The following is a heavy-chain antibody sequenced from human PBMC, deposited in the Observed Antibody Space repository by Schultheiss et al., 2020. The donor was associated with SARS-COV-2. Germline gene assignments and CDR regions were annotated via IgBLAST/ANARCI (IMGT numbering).Heavy chain of an antibody. CDR2: ISWNSGSI. CDR1: GFTFDDYA. CDR3: AREERFGELFINYYYGMDV. V-gene: IGHV3-9*01. D-gene: IGHD3-10*01. J-gene: IGHJ6*02. Sequence: GGSLRLSCAASGFTFDDYAMHWVRLVAGKGLEWVSGISWNSGSIGYADSVKGRFTISRDNAKNSLYLQMNSLRAEDTAVYYCAREERFGELFINYYYGMDVWGQGTTVTVSS.